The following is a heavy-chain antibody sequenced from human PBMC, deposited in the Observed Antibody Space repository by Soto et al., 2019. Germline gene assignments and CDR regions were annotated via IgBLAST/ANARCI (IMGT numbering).Heavy chain of an antibody. Sequence: SETLSLTCTVSGVSISSYYWSWIRQPPGKGLEWIGYIYYSGSTNYNPSLKSRVTISVDTSKNQFSLKLSSVTAADTAVYYCARDARGGYCSSTSCYSNWFDPWGQGTLVTVSS. V-gene: IGHV4-59*01. CDR3: ARDARGGYCSSTSCYSNWFDP. CDR2: IYYSGST. CDR1: GVSISSYY. J-gene: IGHJ5*02. D-gene: IGHD2-2*01.